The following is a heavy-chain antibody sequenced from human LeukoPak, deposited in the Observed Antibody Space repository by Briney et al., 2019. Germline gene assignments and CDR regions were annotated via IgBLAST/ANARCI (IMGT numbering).Heavy chain of an antibody. V-gene: IGHV1-69*04. Sequence: GGSVKVSCKASGGTFSSYAISWVRQAPGQGLEWMGRIISTLAIANYAQKFQGRVTITADKSTSTAYMELSSLRFEDTAVYYCARAVFGGGYNYWGQGTLVTVSS. CDR1: GGTFSSYA. CDR3: ARAVFGGGYNY. J-gene: IGHJ4*02. CDR2: IISTLAIA. D-gene: IGHD3-16*01.